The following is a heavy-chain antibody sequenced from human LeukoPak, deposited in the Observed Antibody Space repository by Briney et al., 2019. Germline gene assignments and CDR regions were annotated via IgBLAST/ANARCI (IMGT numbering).Heavy chain of an antibody. V-gene: IGHV3-23*01. CDR1: GFTFSTCG. J-gene: IGHJ4*02. Sequence: PGGSLRLSCTASGFTFSTCGMTWVRQAPGKGLEWVSSISGSDDGTYYADSVKGRFTISRDNSKNTLYLQMNSLRAEDTAVYYCARDHSSSWYFGYWGQGTLVTVSS. CDR3: ARDHSSSWYFGY. D-gene: IGHD6-13*01. CDR2: ISGSDDGT.